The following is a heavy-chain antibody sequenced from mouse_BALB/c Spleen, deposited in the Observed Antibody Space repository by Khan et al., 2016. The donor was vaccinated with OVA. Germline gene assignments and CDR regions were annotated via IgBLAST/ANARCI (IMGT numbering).Heavy chain of an antibody. CDR3: SREGYYETYFDD. J-gene: IGHJ2*01. D-gene: IGHD2-3*01. CDR1: GFTFNNYG. V-gene: IGHV5-6-3*01. CDR2: INSNGGST. Sequence: EVELVEPGGGLVQPGGSLKLSCAASGFTFNNYGISWVRQTPDKRLELVATINSNGGSTYYPDSVQGRFTISRDNGQNTLYLQMSSLKSGDTAMYYCSREGYYETYFDDWGQGTTLTVSS.